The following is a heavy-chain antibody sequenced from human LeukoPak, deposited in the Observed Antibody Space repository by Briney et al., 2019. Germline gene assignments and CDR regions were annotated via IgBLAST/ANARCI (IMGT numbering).Heavy chain of an antibody. V-gene: IGHV1-2*02. CDR3: ARDARGGATPDAFDI. Sequence: ASVKVSCKASGYTFTSYGISWVRQAPGQGLEWMGWINPNSGGTNYAQKFQGRVTMTRDTSISTAYMELSRLRSDDTAVYYCARDARGGATPDAFDIWGQGTMVTVSS. CDR1: GYTFTSYG. D-gene: IGHD1-26*01. CDR2: INPNSGGT. J-gene: IGHJ3*02.